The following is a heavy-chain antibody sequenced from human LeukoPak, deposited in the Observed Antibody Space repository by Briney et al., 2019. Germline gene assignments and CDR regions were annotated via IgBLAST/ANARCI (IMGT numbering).Heavy chain of an antibody. Sequence: ASVKVSCKASGYTFTSYYMHWVRQAPGQGLEWMGIINPSGGSTSYAQKFQGRVTMTRDTSTSTVYMELSGLRSEDTAVYYCASYSGSGAFDIWGQGTMVTVSS. CDR3: ASYSGSGAFDI. D-gene: IGHD1-26*01. CDR2: INPSGGST. CDR1: GYTFTSYY. V-gene: IGHV1-46*01. J-gene: IGHJ3*02.